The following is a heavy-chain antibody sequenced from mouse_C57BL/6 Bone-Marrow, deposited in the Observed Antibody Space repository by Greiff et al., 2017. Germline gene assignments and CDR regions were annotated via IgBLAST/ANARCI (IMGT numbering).Heavy chain of an antibody. CDR2: INPSTGGT. CDR3: AREDYYSNYFDY. Sequence: EVKLQESGPELVKPGASVKISCKASGYSFTGYYMNWVKQSPEKSLEWIGEINPSTGGTTYNQKFKAKATLTVDKSSSTAYMQLKSLTSEDSAVYYCAREDYYSNYFDYWGKGTTLTVSS. J-gene: IGHJ2*01. V-gene: IGHV1-42*01. CDR1: GYSFTGYY. D-gene: IGHD2-5*01.